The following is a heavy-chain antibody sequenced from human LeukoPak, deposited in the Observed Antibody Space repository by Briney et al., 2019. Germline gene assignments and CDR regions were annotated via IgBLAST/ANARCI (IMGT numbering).Heavy chain of an antibody. CDR1: GGSISSYY. CDR3: ARDLDY. J-gene: IGHJ4*02. Sequence: SESLSLTCTVSGGSISSYYWSWIRQPPGKGLEWIGYIYYSGSTNYNPSLKSRVTISVDTSKNQFSLKLSSVTAADTAVYYCARDLDYWGQGTLVTVSS. CDR2: IYYSGST. V-gene: IGHV4-59*01.